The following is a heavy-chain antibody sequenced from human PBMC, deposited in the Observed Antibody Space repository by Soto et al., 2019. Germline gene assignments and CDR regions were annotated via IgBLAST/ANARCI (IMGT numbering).Heavy chain of an antibody. CDR1: GFTFSNYS. Sequence: GGSLRLSCAASGFTFSNYSMNWVRQAPGKGLEWVSSISSTSKYIYYADSVKGRFTISRDNAKKSLYLQMNSLRVEDTAVYYCARGLSSGWFDYWGQGILVTAPQ. CDR3: ARGLSSGWFDY. CDR2: ISSTSKYI. J-gene: IGHJ5*01. D-gene: IGHD6-19*01. V-gene: IGHV3-21*01.